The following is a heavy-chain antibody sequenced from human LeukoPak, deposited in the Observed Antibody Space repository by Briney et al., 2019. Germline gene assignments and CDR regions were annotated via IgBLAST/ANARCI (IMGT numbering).Heavy chain of an antibody. J-gene: IGHJ4*02. CDR3: ARDLYGSGPNHFGY. V-gene: IGHV1-18*01. D-gene: IGHD3-10*01. CDR1: GYTFTSYG. CDR2: ISAYNGNT. Sequence: ASVKVSCKASGYTFTSYGISWVRQAPGQGLEWMGWISAYNGNTNYAQKLQGRVTMTTDTSTSTAYMALRSLRSDDTAVYYCARDLYGSGPNHFGYWGQGTLVTVSS.